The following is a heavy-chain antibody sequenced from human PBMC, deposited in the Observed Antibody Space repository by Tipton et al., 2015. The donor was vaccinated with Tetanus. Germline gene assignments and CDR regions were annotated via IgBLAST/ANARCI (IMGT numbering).Heavy chain of an antibody. CDR1: GGSISSHY. CDR3: ARVESDGSGTNYNFYYMDV. CDR2: MFDNGNT. D-gene: IGHD3-10*01. Sequence: LRLSCTVSGGSISSHYWSWVRQPPGKGLEWIGHMFDNGNTNYNPSLKSRVTISVDTSKNQFSLKLHSVSAADTAVYYCARVESDGSGTNYNFYYMDVWGKGTTVTVSS. V-gene: IGHV4-59*11. J-gene: IGHJ6*03.